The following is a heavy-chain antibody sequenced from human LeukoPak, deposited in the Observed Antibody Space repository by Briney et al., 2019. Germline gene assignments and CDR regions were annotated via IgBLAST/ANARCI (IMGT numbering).Heavy chain of an antibody. D-gene: IGHD6-19*01. CDR1: GFTFSSYA. CDR3: ARDRGQGWYGYYYYGMDV. Sequence: PGGSLRLSCAASGFTFSSYAMHWVRQAPGKGLEWVAVISYDGSNKYYADSVKGRFTISRDNSKSTLYLQMNSLRAEDTAAYYCARDRGQGWYGYYYYGMDVWGQGTTVTVSS. V-gene: IGHV3-30*04. J-gene: IGHJ6*02. CDR2: ISYDGSNK.